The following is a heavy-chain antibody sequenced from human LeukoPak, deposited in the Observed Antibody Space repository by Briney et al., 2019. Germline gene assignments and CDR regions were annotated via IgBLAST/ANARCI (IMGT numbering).Heavy chain of an antibody. Sequence: PGRSLRLSCAASGFTFSSYGMHWVRQAPGKGLEWVAVISYDGSNKYYADSVKGRFTISRDNSKSTLYLQMSSLRPEDTAVYYCARGAGDCGGDCYSGMDWYFDLWGRGTLVTVSS. J-gene: IGHJ2*01. CDR3: ARGAGDCGGDCYSGMDWYFDL. CDR1: GFTFSSYG. V-gene: IGHV3-30*03. D-gene: IGHD2-21*02. CDR2: ISYDGSNK.